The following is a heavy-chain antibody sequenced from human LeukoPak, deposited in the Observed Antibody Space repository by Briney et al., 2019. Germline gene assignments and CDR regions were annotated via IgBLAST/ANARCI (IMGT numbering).Heavy chain of an antibody. CDR3: AKDRDYYGSGSYLFDY. Sequence: GGSLRLSCAASGFTFSSYAMRWVRQAPGRGLEWGSAISGSGGSTYYADSVKGPFTISRDNSKNTLYLQMNSLRAEDTAVYYCAKDRDYYGSGSYLFDYWGQGTLVTVSS. CDR2: ISGSGGST. D-gene: IGHD3-10*01. V-gene: IGHV3-23*01. CDR1: GFTFSSYA. J-gene: IGHJ4*02.